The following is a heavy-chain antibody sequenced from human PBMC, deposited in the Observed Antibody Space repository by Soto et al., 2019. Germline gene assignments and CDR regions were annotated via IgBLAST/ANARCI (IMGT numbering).Heavy chain of an antibody. CDR2: VNPNSGNT. CDR3: ARVRYYYDSSGYYWYFDY. Sequence: ASVKVSCKASGYTFTSYDINWVRQATGQGLEWMGWVNPNSGNTGYAQKFQGRVTMTRNTSISTAYMELSSLRSEDTAVYYCARVRYYYDSSGYYWYFDYWGQGTLVTVSS. D-gene: IGHD3-22*01. CDR1: GYTFTSYD. J-gene: IGHJ4*02. V-gene: IGHV1-8*01.